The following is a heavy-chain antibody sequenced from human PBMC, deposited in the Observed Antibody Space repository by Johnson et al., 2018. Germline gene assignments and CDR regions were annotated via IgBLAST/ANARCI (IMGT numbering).Heavy chain of an antibody. CDR1: GYTFTSYY. J-gene: IGHJ6*02. CDR2: INPSGGST. V-gene: IGHV1-46*01. CDR3: AREVVTATSRYYYGMDV. D-gene: IGHD2-21*02. Sequence: QVQLVESGAEVKKPGASVKVSCKASGYTFTSYYMHWVRQAPGQGLEWMGIINPSGGSTSYAQKFQGRVTMTRDTSTSTVYMELSSLRSEDTAVYYCAREVVTATSRYYYGMDVWGQGTTVTVSS.